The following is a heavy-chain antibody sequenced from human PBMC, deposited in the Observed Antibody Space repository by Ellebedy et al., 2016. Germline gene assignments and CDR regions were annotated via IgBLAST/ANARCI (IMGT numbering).Heavy chain of an antibody. D-gene: IGHD1-1*01. CDR1: GGSVSSEY. V-gene: IGHV4-59*02. J-gene: IGHJ3*01. CDR3: AKWNVDWYAFDV. Sequence: SETLSLTCNVFGGSVSSEYWNWIRRPPGKGLEWIGFVFHTGATLYNPSLKSRVTMSVDTSKSQISLRLTSVTAADTAVYYCAKWNVDWYAFDVWGQGTLVTVSS. CDR2: VFHTGAT.